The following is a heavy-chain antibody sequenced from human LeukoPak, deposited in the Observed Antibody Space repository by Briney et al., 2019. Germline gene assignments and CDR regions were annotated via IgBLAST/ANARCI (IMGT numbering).Heavy chain of an antibody. CDR3: TRADPYYYYMDV. V-gene: IGHV3-30*14. J-gene: IGHJ6*03. Sequence: GGSLRLSCAASGFTFSSYAMHWVRQAPGKGLEWVAVISYDGSNKYYADSVKGRFTISRDNSKNTLYLQVNSLRAEDTAVYYCTRADPYYYYMDVWGKGTTVTISS. CDR2: ISYDGSNK. CDR1: GFTFSSYA.